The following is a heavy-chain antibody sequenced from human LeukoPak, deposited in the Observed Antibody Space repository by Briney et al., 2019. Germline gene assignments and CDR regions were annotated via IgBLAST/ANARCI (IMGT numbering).Heavy chain of an antibody. V-gene: IGHV1-18*01. CDR2: ISAYNGNT. Sequence: ASVKVSCKASGYTFTSYGISWVRQAPGQGLEWMGWISAYNGNTNYAQKLQGRVTMTTDTSTSTAYMELRSLRSDDTAVYYCARDTSGYSPWGCLDYWGQGTLVTVSS. J-gene: IGHJ4*02. CDR1: GYTFTSYG. CDR3: ARDTSGYSPWGCLDY. D-gene: IGHD6-13*01.